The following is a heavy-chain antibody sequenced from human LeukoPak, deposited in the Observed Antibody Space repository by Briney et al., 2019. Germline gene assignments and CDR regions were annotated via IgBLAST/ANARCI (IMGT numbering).Heavy chain of an antibody. D-gene: IGHD3-22*01. CDR3: AREIEGYYYDSTTFDY. J-gene: IGHJ4*02. V-gene: IGHV4-38-2*02. CDR2: IYHSGST. Sequence: SETLSLTCTVSGYSISSGYYWGWIRQPPGKGLEWIGSIYHSGSTYYNPSLKSRVTISVDTPKNQFSLKLSSVTAADTAVYYCAREIEGYYYDSTTFDYWGQGTLVTVSS. CDR1: GYSISSGYY.